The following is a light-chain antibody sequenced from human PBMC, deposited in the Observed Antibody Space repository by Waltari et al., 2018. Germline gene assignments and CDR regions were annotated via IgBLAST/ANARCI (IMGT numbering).Light chain of an antibody. V-gene: IGLV1-44*01. CDR3: AAWDDSLNGPV. CDR1: SSNIGSNT. J-gene: IGLJ3*02. CDR2: SNN. Sequence: QSVLTQPPSASGTPGQRVTISCSGSSSNIGSNTVNWYQQLPGTAPKLLIYSNNPRPSGVPDLFSGSKSGTSASLAISGLQSEDEADYYCAAWDDSLNGPVFGGGTKLTVL.